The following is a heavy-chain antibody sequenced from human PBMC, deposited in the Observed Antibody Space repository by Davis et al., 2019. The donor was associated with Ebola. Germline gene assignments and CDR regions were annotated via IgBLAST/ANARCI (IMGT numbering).Heavy chain of an antibody. V-gene: IGHV4-59*01. CDR2: IYYSGST. Sequence: PSETLSLTCTVSGGSISSYYWSWIRQPPGKGLEWIGYIYYSGSTNYNPSLKSRVTISVDTSKNQFSLKLSSVTAADTAVYYCARDNSYSSSWYRGDFDYWGQGTLVTVSS. D-gene: IGHD6-13*01. J-gene: IGHJ4*02. CDR3: ARDNSYSSSWYRGDFDY. CDR1: GGSISSYY.